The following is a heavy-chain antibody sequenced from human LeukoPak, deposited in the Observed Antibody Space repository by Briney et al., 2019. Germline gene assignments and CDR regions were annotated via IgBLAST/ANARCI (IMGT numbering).Heavy chain of an antibody. V-gene: IGHV4-61*02. J-gene: IGHJ4*02. CDR1: GGSISSGSYY. Sequence: SETLSLTCTVSGGSISSGSYYWSWIRQPAGKGLEWIGRIYTSGSTNYNPSLKSRVTISVDTSKNQFSLKLSSVTAADTAVYYCARHFFPRITMVRGQSHFDYWGQGTLVTVSS. D-gene: IGHD3-10*01. CDR2: IYTSGST. CDR3: ARHFFPRITMVRGQSHFDY.